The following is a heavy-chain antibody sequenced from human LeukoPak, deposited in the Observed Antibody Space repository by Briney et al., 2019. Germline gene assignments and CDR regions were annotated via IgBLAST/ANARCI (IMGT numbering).Heavy chain of an antibody. Sequence: PGGSLRLSCAASGFTFSSYGMHWVRQAPGEGLEWVSFIRYDGSNKYYGDSAKGRFTISRDNSKNTLYLQMNSLRAEDTAVYYCAKDQWWFGGSNAFDVWGQGTVVTVSS. J-gene: IGHJ3*01. CDR2: IRYDGSNK. CDR1: GFTFSSYG. CDR3: AKDQWWFGGSNAFDV. V-gene: IGHV3-30*02. D-gene: IGHD3-10*01.